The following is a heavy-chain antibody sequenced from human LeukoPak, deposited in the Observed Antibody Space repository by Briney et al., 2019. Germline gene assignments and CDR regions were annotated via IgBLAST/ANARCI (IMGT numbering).Heavy chain of an antibody. J-gene: IGHJ6*03. D-gene: IGHD3-10*01. CDR1: GGTFSSYA. CDR3: ARGPRITLIRGGQWYFYMDV. CDR2: IIPIFGTA. V-gene: IGHV1-69*01. Sequence: ASVKVSCKASGGTFSSYAISWVRQAPGQGLEWMGGIIPIFGTANYAQKFQGRVTITADESTSTAYMELSSLRSEDTAVYYCARGPRITLIRGGQWYFYMDVWGKGTTVTLSS.